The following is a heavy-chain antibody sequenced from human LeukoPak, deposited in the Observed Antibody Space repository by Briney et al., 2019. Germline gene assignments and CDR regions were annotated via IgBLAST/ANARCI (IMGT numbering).Heavy chain of an antibody. V-gene: IGHV4-59*01. Sequence: SETLSLTCTVSGGSISSYYWSWIRQPPGKGLEWIGYIHYSGSTNYNPSLKSRVTISVDTSKNQFSLKLKSVTATDTAVYYCARVTGYVIEDYFDYWGQGTLVTVSS. D-gene: IGHD3-22*01. CDR1: GGSISSYY. CDR3: ARVTGYVIEDYFDY. CDR2: IHYSGST. J-gene: IGHJ4*02.